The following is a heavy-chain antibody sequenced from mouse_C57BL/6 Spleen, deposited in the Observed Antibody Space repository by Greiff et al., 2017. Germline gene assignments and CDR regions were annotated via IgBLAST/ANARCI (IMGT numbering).Heavy chain of an antibody. CDR1: GYTFTNYW. CDR2: IYPGGGYT. J-gene: IGHJ3*01. D-gene: IGHD3-2*02. CDR3: ARLGDSSGPWFAY. V-gene: IGHV1-63*01. Sequence: VKLQESGAELVRPGTSVKMSCKASGYTFTNYWIGWAKQRPGHGLEWIGDIYPGGGYTNYNEKFKGKATLTADKSSSTAYMQFSSLTSEDSAIYYCARLGDSSGPWFAYWGQGTLVTVSA.